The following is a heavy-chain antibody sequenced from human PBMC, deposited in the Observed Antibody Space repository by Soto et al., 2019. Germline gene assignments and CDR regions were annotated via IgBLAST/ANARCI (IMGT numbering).Heavy chain of an antibody. CDR3: ARGLRTGNYGMDV. V-gene: IGHV1-69*13. Sequence: AASVKVSCKASGGTFDNYVVSWVRQAPGQGLEWMGGIIPMFETVNYAQRFQGRLTIAADESTSTAYMELTSLTSADTAIYFCARGLRTGNYGMDVWGQGTTVTVSS. D-gene: IGHD2-15*01. J-gene: IGHJ6*02. CDR2: IIPMFETV. CDR1: GGTFDNYV.